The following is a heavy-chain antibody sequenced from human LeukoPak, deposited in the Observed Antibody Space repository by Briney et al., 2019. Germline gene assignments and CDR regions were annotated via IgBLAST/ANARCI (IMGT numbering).Heavy chain of an antibody. CDR1: GYTFTSYG. CDR3: ARDGHSQDYYDSSGQNWFDP. CDR2: ISAYNGNT. Sequence: GASVKVSCKASGYTFTSYGISWVRQAPAPGLEWMGLISAYNGNTNYAQKLQGRVTMTTDTSTSTAYLELRSLRSDDTAVYYCARDGHSQDYYDSSGQNWFDPWGQGTLVTVSS. V-gene: IGHV1-18*01. D-gene: IGHD3-22*01. J-gene: IGHJ5*02.